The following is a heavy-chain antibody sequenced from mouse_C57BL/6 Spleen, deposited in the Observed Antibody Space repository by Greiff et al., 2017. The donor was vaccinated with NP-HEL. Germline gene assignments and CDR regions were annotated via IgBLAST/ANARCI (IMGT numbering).Heavy chain of an antibody. Sequence: EVKLMESGGGLVQPGGSLSLSCAASGFTFTDYYMSWVRQPPGKALEWLGFIRNKANGYTTEYSASVKGRFTIPRDNSQSILYLQMNALRAEDSATYYCARYNYGSSYGYFDVWGTGTTVTVSS. D-gene: IGHD1-1*01. J-gene: IGHJ1*03. CDR2: IRNKANGYTT. CDR1: GFTFTDYY. CDR3: ARYNYGSSYGYFDV. V-gene: IGHV7-3*01.